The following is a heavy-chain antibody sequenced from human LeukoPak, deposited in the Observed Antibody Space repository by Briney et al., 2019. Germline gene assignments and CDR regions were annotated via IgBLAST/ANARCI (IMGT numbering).Heavy chain of an antibody. D-gene: IGHD3-22*01. J-gene: IGHJ4*02. CDR2: ISSSGSTI. CDR1: GFTFSDYY. CDR3: AKVRYYYDSGGYYFGDDY. Sequence: PGGSLRLSCAASGFTFSDYYMSWIRQAPGKGLEWVSYISSSGSTIYYADSVKGRFTISRDNAKNSLYLQMNSLRAEDTAVYYCAKVRYYYDSGGYYFGDDYWGQGTLDTVSS. V-gene: IGHV3-11*01.